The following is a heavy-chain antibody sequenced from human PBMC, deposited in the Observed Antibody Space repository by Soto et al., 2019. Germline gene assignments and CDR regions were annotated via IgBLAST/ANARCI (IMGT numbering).Heavy chain of an antibody. CDR2: IYYNSGDS. V-gene: IGHV4-31*03. D-gene: IGHD2-8*02. CDR3: AMSTGGAYWYFDL. J-gene: IGHJ2*01. Sequence: QVQLQESGPRLVKPSQTLSLTCTVSGGSISTSGYYWSWIRQYPGKGLEWIGYIYYNSGDSHYNPSLQSRMVILIDTSKNQLSLGLSSVTAADTAVYYCAMSTGGAYWYFDLWGRGTLVTVSS. CDR1: GGSISTSGYY.